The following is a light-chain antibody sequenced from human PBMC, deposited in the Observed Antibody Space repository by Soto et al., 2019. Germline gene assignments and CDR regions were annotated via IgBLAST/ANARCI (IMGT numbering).Light chain of an antibody. V-gene: IGLV2-11*01. CDR3: SSFAATHILI. CDR2: DVY. CDR1: TPTNF. J-gene: IGLJ2*01. Sequence: QSALTQPHSVSGSPGQSVTISCSGITPTNFVSWYQECPGKPPKLIIYDVYKRPSGVPARFSATKSDDTASLTISGLQADDEAIYFCSSFAATHILIFGGGTKVTVL.